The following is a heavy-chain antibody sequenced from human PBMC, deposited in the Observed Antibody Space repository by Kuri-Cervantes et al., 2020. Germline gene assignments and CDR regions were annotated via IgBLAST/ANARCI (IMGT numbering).Heavy chain of an antibody. V-gene: IGHV3-30*18. J-gene: IGHJ6*02. CDR3: AKDHKTIFGVVIIDYYYYGMDV. Sequence: GGSLRLSCAASGFTFSSYVMHWVRQAPGKGLEWVAVISYDGSNKYYADSVKGRFTISRDNSKNTLYLQMNSLRAEDTAVYYCAKDHKTIFGVVIIDYYYYGMDVWGQGTTVTVSS. CDR2: ISYDGSNK. CDR1: GFTFSSYV. D-gene: IGHD3-3*01.